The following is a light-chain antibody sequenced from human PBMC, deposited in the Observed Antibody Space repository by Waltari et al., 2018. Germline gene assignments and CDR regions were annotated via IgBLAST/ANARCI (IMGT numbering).Light chain of an antibody. J-gene: IGLJ2*01. CDR2: SDN. CDR3: AAWDDSLNVL. CDR1: SSNIGRNT. Sequence: QSVLTQPPSASGTPGQRVIIPCSGGSSNIGRNTVNWYQQLPGTAPKLLIHSDNQRPSGVPDRFSGSKSGTSASLAISGLQSADEADYYCAAWDDSLNVLFGGGTKLTVL. V-gene: IGLV1-44*01.